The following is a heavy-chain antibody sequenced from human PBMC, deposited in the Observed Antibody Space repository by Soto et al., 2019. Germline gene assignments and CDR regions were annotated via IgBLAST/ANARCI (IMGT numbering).Heavy chain of an antibody. CDR2: ISAYNGNT. D-gene: IGHD6-19*01. CDR3: ARTDRSGCHFDY. V-gene: IGHV1-18*04. CDR1: GYTFTSYG. J-gene: IGHJ4*02. Sequence: ASVKVSCKASGYTFTSYGISWVRQAPGQGLEWMGWISAYNGNTNYAQKLPGRVTMTTDTSTSTAYMELRSLRSDDTAVYYCARTDRSGCHFDYWGQGTLVTVSS.